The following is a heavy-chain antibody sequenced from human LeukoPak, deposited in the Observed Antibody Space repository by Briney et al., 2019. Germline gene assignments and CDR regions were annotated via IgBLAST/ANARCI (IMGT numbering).Heavy chain of an antibody. CDR3: AKARYDGEVMIAATDY. CDR1: GFTFSSYG. V-gene: IGHV3-30*18. CDR2: ISYDGSNK. Sequence: PGGSLRLSCAASGFTFSSYGMLWVRQAPGKGLEWAAFISYDGSNKYYADSVKGRFTISRDNSKNTLYLQMNNLRADDTAVYYCAKARYDGEVMIAATDYWGQGTLVTVSS. J-gene: IGHJ4*02. D-gene: IGHD2-15*01.